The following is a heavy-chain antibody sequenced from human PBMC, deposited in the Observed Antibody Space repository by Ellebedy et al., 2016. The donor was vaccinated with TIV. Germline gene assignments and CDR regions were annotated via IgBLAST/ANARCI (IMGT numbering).Heavy chain of an antibody. CDR1: GGSISSGGYY. Sequence: SETLSLTXTVSGGSISSGGYYWSWIRQHPGKGLEWIGYIYYSGSTYYNPSLKSRVTISVDTSKNQFSLKLSSVTAADTAVDYCARGVDSSTNWFDPWGQGTLVTVSS. D-gene: IGHD3-22*01. CDR2: IYYSGST. J-gene: IGHJ5*02. CDR3: ARGVDSSTNWFDP. V-gene: IGHV4-31*03.